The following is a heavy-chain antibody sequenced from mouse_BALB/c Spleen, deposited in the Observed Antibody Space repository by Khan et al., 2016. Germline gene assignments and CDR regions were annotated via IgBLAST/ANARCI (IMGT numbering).Heavy chain of an antibody. D-gene: IGHD1-2*01. CDR3: STTTPMDY. V-gene: IGHV3-2*02. Sequence: EVQLQESGPGLVKPSQSLSLTFTVTGHSITSDYAWNWIRQFPGNKLEWMGYITYSGSTSYNPSLKSRISITRDTSKNQFFLQLNSVTTEDTTTYYCSTTTPMDYWGQGTSVTVSS. CDR2: ITYSGST. CDR1: GHSITSDYA. J-gene: IGHJ4*01.